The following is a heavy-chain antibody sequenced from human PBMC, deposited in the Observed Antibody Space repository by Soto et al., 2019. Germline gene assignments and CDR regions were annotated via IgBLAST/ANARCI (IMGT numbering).Heavy chain of an antibody. J-gene: IGHJ6*02. D-gene: IGHD1-1*01. Sequence: WASVKVSCKASGYTFTGYYMHWVRQAPGQGLEWMGWINPNSGGTNYAQKFQGWVTMTRDTSISTAYMELGRLRSDDTAVYYCARDRFSWNDAGGSNYYHGMDVWGQGTTVTVSS. CDR1: GYTFTGYY. CDR2: INPNSGGT. V-gene: IGHV1-2*04. CDR3: ARDRFSWNDAGGSNYYHGMDV.